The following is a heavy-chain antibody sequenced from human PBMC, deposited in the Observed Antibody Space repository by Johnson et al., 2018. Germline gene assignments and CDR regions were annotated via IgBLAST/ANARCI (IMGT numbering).Heavy chain of an antibody. J-gene: IGHJ3*02. D-gene: IGHD5-12*01. V-gene: IGHV4-39*07. CDR3: SGYGNTPNAFAI. CDR2: IHYSGST. Sequence: QVQLQESGPGLVKPSETLSLTCSVSGASITRSSYYWGWIRQAQGKGLEWIGSIHYSGSTYYNPSLTSLVTISLDTSKNHTSLNFSSLTVADTAVYYCSGYGNTPNAFAIWGQGTMVTVSS. CDR1: GASITRSSYY.